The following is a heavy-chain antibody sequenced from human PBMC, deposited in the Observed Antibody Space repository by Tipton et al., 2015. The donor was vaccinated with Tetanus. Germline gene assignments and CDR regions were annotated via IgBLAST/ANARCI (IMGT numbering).Heavy chain of an antibody. V-gene: IGHV1-18*01. J-gene: IGHJ4*02. CDR2: NSGKNDDT. Sequence: QLVQSGAEVKKPGASVKVSCKASGYTSTSYGINWVRQVPGQGLEWMGWNSGKNDDTNYARRFQGRVTMTTDTSTNTAYLELRSLRSGGTGVYFCARLVKQWLGPEDFWGQGALVAVSS. CDR3: ARLVKQWLGPEDF. CDR1: GYTSTSYG. D-gene: IGHD6-19*01.